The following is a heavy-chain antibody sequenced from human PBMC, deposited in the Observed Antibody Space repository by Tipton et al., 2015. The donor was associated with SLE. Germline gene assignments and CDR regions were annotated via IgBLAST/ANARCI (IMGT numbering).Heavy chain of an antibody. CDR3: ARGGYSSSWYVY. V-gene: IGHV3-30*04. CDR2: ISYDGSNK. D-gene: IGHD6-13*01. J-gene: IGHJ4*02. CDR1: GFTFSSYV. Sequence: SLRLSCAASGFTFSSYVMHWVRQAPGKGLEWVAVISYDGSNKYYADSVKGRFTISRDNPKNTLYLQMNSLRAEDTAVYYCARGGYSSSWYVYWGQGTLVTVSS.